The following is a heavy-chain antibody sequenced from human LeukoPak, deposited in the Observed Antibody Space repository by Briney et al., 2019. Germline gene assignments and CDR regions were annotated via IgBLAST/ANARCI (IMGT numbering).Heavy chain of an antibody. CDR3: ARVYGSSWYNYYYYMDV. CDR2: ILSSGST. V-gene: IGHV4-61*08. CDR1: GGSISSGDYY. D-gene: IGHD6-13*01. Sequence: PSETLSLTCTVSGGSISSGDYYWSWIRQSPGKGLEWIGYILSSGSTHHNPSLTSRISSSVDTSKNQFSLKLSSVTAADTALYYCARVYGSSWYNYYYYMDVWGKGTTVTVSS. J-gene: IGHJ6*03.